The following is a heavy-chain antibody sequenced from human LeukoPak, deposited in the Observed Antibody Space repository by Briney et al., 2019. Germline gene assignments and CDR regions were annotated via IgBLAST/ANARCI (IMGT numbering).Heavy chain of an antibody. CDR3: ASGDYYDSSGYKPFDP. CDR1: GGSISSGGYY. Sequence: SETLSLTCTVSGGSISSGGYYWSWIRQHPGKGLEWIGYIYYSGSTYYNPSLKSRVTISVDTSKNQFSLKLSSVTAADTAVYYCASGDYYDSSGYKPFDPWGQGTLVTVSS. CDR2: IYYSGST. V-gene: IGHV4-31*03. D-gene: IGHD3-22*01. J-gene: IGHJ5*02.